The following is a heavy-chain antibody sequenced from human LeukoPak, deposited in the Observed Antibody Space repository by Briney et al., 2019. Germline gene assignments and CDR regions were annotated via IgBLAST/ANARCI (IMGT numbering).Heavy chain of an antibody. V-gene: IGHV3-74*01. D-gene: IGHD3-10*01. CDR1: GFTFSDYW. CDR3: ARYRVGSYFGY. J-gene: IGHJ4*02. CDR2: IYSDESST. Sequence: GGSLRLSCAASGFTFSDYWMHWVRQAPGKGLEWVSRIYSDESSTYYADSVKGRFTISRDNAKNTLYLQMNSLRAEDTALYYCARYRVGSYFGYWGRGTLVTVSS.